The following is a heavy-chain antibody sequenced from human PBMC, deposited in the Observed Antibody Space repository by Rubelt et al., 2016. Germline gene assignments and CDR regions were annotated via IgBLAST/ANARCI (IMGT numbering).Heavy chain of an antibody. J-gene: IGHJ5*02. D-gene: IGHD2-21*02. V-gene: IGHV4-31*03. CDR1: GGSISSGGYY. CDR3: ARHDCGDDYYLSWCDP. Sequence: QVQLQESGPGLVKPSQTLSLTCTVSGGSISSGGYYWSWIRQHPGKGLEWIGYIYYSGSTYYKPSLNSRVTISVDTSKSQFSRNLTSGTAADTAVYYCARHDCGDDYYLSWCDPWGQGTLVTVAS. CDR2: IYYSGST.